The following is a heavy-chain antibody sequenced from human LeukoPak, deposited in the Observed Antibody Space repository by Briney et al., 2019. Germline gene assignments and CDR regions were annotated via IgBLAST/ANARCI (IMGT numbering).Heavy chain of an antibody. CDR1: GLTFNNAW. CDR3: STGGGTHDS. J-gene: IGHJ4*02. V-gene: IGHV3-15*01. Sequence: GGSLRLSCAASGLTFNNAWMSWIRQAPGYGLDLIGRIRSRSAGGTTDYGAPVKGRVTISIEDSKNTLYLQMNSLKTEDTAVYYCSTGGGTHDSWGQGTLVTVSS. CDR2: IRSRSAGGTT. D-gene: IGHD2-15*01.